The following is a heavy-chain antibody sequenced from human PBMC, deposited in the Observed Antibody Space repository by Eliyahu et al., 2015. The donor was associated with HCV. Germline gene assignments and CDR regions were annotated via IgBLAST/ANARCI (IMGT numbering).Heavy chain of an antibody. V-gene: IGHV3-64D*06. J-gene: IGHJ4*02. CDR2: MSGNGEKI. Sequence: QLVESGGGLVXPGGSLRLSCSASGXXXSSYXMYWVRQXPGKGLEYVSSMSGNGEKIYYADSVKDRFTISRENSKNTLHLQMSSLRVEDTAVYYCVKSCVSSCFNGDHWGQGTLVTVSS. CDR1: GXXXSSYX. CDR3: VKSCVSSCFNGDH. D-gene: IGHD2-21*01.